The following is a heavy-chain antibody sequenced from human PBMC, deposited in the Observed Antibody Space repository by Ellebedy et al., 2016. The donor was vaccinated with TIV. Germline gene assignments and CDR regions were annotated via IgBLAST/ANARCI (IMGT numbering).Heavy chain of an antibody. J-gene: IGHJ4*02. Sequence: PGGSLRLSCAASGFTVSSTYMSWVRQAPGKGLEWVSVIYSGGSTYYADSVRGRFIISRDNSENTLYLQMNNLRAEDTAVYYCARENPTLVRKVIKRRHYAFAYWGQGTLVTVSS. CDR3: ARENPTLVRKVIKRRHYAFAY. V-gene: IGHV3-66*01. CDR1: GFTVSSTY. D-gene: IGHD3-10*01. CDR2: IYSGGST.